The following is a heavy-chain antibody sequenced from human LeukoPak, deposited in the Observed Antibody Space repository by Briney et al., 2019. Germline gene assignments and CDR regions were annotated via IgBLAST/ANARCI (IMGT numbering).Heavy chain of an antibody. V-gene: IGHV3-23*01. CDR1: GFTFSSYA. D-gene: IGHD6-19*01. CDR2: ISGSGGST. CDR3: ARIIAVTVSGVDS. J-gene: IGHJ4*02. Sequence: PGGSLRLSCAASGFTFSSYAMSWVRQAPGKGLEWVSAISGSGGSTYYADSVKGRFTISRDNSKNTLYLQMSSLRAEDSALYYCARIIAVTVSGVDSWGQGTLVTVSS.